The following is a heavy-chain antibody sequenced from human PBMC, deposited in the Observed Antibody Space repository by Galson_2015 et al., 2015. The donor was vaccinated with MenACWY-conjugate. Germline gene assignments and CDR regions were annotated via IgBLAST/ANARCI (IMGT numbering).Heavy chain of an antibody. D-gene: IGHD3-16*01. V-gene: IGHV3-74*01. CDR1: GFTFSTHW. CDR3: ARSLGRRYGMDV. Sequence: SLRLSCAASGFTFSTHWMHWVRQAPGEGLVWVSHINSDGSSASYADSVKGRFTTSRDNSKNTLFLQMDSLRPEDTAVYYCARSLGRRYGMDVWGQGTTVTVSS. J-gene: IGHJ6*02. CDR2: INSDGSSA.